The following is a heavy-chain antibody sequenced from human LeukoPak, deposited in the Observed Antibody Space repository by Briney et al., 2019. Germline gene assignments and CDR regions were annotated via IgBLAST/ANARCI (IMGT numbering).Heavy chain of an antibody. CDR2: ISSSSSYI. CDR3: ASGPGPQWAMI. V-gene: IGHV3-21*01. D-gene: IGHD2-8*01. J-gene: IGHJ4*02. CDR1: EFTFSSYS. Sequence: GGSLRLSCAASEFTFSSYSMNWVRQAPGKGLEWVSSISSSSSYIYYADSVKGRFTISRDNAKNSLYLQMNSLRAEDTAVYYCASGPGPQWAMIWGQGTLVTVSS.